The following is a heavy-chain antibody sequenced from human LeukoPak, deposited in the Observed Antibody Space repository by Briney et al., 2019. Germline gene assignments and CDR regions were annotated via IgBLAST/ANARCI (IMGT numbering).Heavy chain of an antibody. CDR3: ARAEGSGSYIGYMDV. Sequence: GASVKVSCKASGGTFSSYAISWVRQAPGQGLEWMGGIIPIFGTANYAQKFQGRVTITADKSTSTAYMELSSLRSEDTAVYYCARAEGSGSYIGYMDVWGKGTTVTISS. CDR2: IIPIFGTA. CDR1: GGTFSSYA. V-gene: IGHV1-69*06. J-gene: IGHJ6*03. D-gene: IGHD3-10*01.